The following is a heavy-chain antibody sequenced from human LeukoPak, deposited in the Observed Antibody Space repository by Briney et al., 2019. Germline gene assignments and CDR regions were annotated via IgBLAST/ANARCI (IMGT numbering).Heavy chain of an antibody. V-gene: IGHV3-74*01. CDR1: GFTFSSYW. CDR3: AGVYNTNRRAFDM. CDR2: INTDGSTT. Sequence: GGSLRLSCAASGFTFSSYWIHWVRQAPGKGLVWVSRINTDGSTTVYADSVRGRFTISRDNAKSTLYLQMIGLRPEDTAVYYCAGVYNTNRRAFDMWGQGTMVTVSS. D-gene: IGHD1-14*01. J-gene: IGHJ3*02.